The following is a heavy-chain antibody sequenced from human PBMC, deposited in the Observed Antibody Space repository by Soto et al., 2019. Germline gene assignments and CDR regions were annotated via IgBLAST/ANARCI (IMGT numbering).Heavy chain of an antibody. CDR2: IDPLGSYV. J-gene: IGHJ5*02. Sequence: GESLKISCTGFGYTFTTFWINWVRQMPGKGLEWMGGIDPLGSYVNYSSSFQGHVPISLDKSISTAYLQWGSLKASDTAMYYCARLFCGTTTCDSWFDPWGKGTLVTVSS. V-gene: IGHV5-10-1*01. CDR3: ARLFCGTTTCDSWFDP. CDR1: GYTFTTFW. D-gene: IGHD2-2*02.